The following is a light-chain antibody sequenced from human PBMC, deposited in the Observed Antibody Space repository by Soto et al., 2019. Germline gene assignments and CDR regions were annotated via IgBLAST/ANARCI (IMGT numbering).Light chain of an antibody. Sequence: DIQMTQSPSTLSASVGDRVTITCRASQSISSWLAWYQQKPGKAPKLLIYRASRLGNGVPPRFSGSGSGTEFTLTISSLQPDDFATYYCQHYDSSVYTFGQGTELEIK. CDR2: RAS. CDR1: QSISSW. V-gene: IGKV1-5*03. J-gene: IGKJ2*01. CDR3: QHYDSSVYT.